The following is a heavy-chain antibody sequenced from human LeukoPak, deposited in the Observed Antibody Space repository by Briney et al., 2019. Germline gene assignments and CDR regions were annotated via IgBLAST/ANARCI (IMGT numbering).Heavy chain of an antibody. CDR3: ARGHDTINFDY. D-gene: IGHD5-24*01. CDR1: GGSISSYY. J-gene: IGHJ4*02. CDR2: IYTSGST. Sequence: SETLSLTCTFSGGSISSYYWSWIRQPAGKGLEWIGRIYTSGSTNYNPSLKSRVTMSVDTPKNQFSLKLSSVTAADTAVYYCARGHDTINFDYWGQGTLVTVSS. V-gene: IGHV4-4*07.